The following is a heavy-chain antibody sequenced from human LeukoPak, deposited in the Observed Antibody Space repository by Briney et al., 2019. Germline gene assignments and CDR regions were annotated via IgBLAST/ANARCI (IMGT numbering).Heavy chain of an antibody. J-gene: IGHJ4*02. CDR1: GFTVDSNY. CDR2: ISPTGSTT. CDR3: ARGPNSNWSGLDF. V-gene: IGHV3-74*01. D-gene: IGHD6-6*01. Sequence: RGSLRLSCAASGFTVDSNYLSWVRQAPGKGLVWVSRISPTGSTTSYADSVKGRFTVSRDNAKNTLYLQVNNLRAEDTAVYYCARGPNSNWSGLDFRGQGTLLTVSS.